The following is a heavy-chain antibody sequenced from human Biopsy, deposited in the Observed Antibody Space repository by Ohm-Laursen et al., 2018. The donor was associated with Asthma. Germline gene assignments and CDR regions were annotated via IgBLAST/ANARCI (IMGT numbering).Heavy chain of an antibody. V-gene: IGHV4-31*11. CDR3: ARNLPGYTYGPFDY. D-gene: IGHD5-18*01. CDR1: GASITTSPSY. CDR2: IYYSGET. J-gene: IGHJ4*02. Sequence: LSLTCAVSGASITTSPSYWSWLRLLPGKGLEWIGCIYYSGETFFNPSLKNPLFMSLDSSKNQFSLKMTSVTVADTAVYFCARNLPGYTYGPFDYWGQGTLVTVSS.